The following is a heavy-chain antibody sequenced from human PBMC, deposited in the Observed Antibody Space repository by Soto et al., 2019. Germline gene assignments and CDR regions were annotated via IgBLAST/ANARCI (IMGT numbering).Heavy chain of an antibody. CDR1: GFTFISYA. J-gene: IGHJ3*02. Sequence: WGSLRLSCAASGFTFISYAIIFFRHSPFKWLEWVSAISGSGGSTYYADSVKGRFTISGDNSKNTLYLQMNSLRAEDTAVYYCALEGYCTNGVCYLNAFDIWGQGTMVTVSS. CDR3: ALEGYCTNGVCYLNAFDI. D-gene: IGHD2-8*01. CDR2: ISGSGGST. V-gene: IGHV3-23*01.